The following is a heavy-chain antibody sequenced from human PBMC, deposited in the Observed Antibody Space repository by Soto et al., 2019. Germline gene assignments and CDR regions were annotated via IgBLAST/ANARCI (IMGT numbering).Heavy chain of an antibody. J-gene: IGHJ5*02. D-gene: IGHD6-19*01. Sequence: SETLSLTCAVYGGSFSGYYWSWIRQPPGKGLEWIGEFIHSGSTNYNPSLKSRVTISLDTSMNQFSLKLSSVTAADTSVYYCATYTQWLVRRGWFDPWGQGTLVTVSS. CDR3: ATYTQWLVRRGWFDP. CDR1: GGSFSGYY. CDR2: FIHSGST. V-gene: IGHV4-34*12.